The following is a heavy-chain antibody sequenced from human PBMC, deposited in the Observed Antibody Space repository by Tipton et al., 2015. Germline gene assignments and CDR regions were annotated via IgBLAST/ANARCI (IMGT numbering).Heavy chain of an antibody. Sequence: TLSLTCTVSDGSLTSGRNYWSWIRQHPGKGLEWIGYIFYSGSAYYNPSLKSRVAISVDTSKSQFSLRVTSVTAADTAVYYCARDRRHSSSSQAFDIWGQGTMVAVSS. J-gene: IGHJ3*02. CDR2: IFYSGSA. CDR1: DGSLTSGRNY. D-gene: IGHD6-6*01. V-gene: IGHV4-31*03. CDR3: ARDRRHSSSSQAFDI.